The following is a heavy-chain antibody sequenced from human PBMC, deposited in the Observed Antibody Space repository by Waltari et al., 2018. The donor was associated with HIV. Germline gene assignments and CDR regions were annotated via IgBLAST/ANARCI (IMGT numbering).Heavy chain of an antibody. Sequence: QVQLQESGPGLVKPSEPLSLPCTVSGGSINYYYWNWIRQPPGKGLEWIGYIYYRGTTNHTPSPWSRVTLSVDTSKHHFSLNLTSVTAADTAMYYCARHGGMATAFDNWGQGSLVTVSS. J-gene: IGHJ4*02. D-gene: IGHD5-18*01. CDR3: ARHGGMATAFDN. CDR1: GGSINYYY. CDR2: IYYRGTT. V-gene: IGHV4-59*08.